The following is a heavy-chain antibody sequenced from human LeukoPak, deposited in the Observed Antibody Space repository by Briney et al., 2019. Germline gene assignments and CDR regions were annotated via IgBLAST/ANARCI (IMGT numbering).Heavy chain of an antibody. V-gene: IGHV3-74*01. CDR1: GFNFSSYW. D-gene: IGHD1/OR15-1a*01. CDR2: ISGDGSTT. CDR3: ARDPRNKGFDP. Sequence: GGSLRLSCAASGFNFSSYWMHWVRQAPGKGLVWVSTISGDGSTTHYADSVKGRFTISRDNAKNTLYLEMNSLRAEDTAVYYCARDPRNKGFDPWGQGTLVTVSS. J-gene: IGHJ5*02.